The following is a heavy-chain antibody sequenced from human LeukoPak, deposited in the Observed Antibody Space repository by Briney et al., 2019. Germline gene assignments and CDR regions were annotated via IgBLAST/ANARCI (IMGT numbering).Heavy chain of an antibody. V-gene: IGHV4-34*01. Sequence: SETLSLTCAVYGGSFSGYYWSWIRQPPGKGLEWIGENNHSGSTNYNPSLKSRVTISVDTSKNQFSLKLSSVTAADTAVYYCARRPSYYYYGMDVWGQGTTVTVSS. CDR1: GGSFSGYY. CDR2: NNHSGST. CDR3: ARRPSYYYYGMDV. J-gene: IGHJ6*02.